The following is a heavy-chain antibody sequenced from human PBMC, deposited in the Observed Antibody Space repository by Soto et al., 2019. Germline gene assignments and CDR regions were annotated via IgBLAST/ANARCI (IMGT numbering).Heavy chain of an antibody. J-gene: IGHJ5*02. CDR3: ARGAVAGDWFDP. CDR1: GGSISSGDYY. Sequence: TSETLSLTCTVSGGSISSGDYYWSWIRQPPGKGLEWIGCIYYSGSTYYNPSLKSRVTISVDTSKNQFSLKLSSVTAADTAVYYCARGAVAGDWFDPWGQGTLVTVSS. V-gene: IGHV4-30-4*01. CDR2: IYYSGST. D-gene: IGHD6-19*01.